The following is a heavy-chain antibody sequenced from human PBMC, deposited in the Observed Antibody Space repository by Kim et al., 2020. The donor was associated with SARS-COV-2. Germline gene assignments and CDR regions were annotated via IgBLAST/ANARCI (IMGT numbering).Heavy chain of an antibody. D-gene: IGHD2-2*01. Sequence: LKSRVTISVDTSKIQFSLKLSSVTAADTAVYYCARGKYCSSTSCSYYFDYWGQGTLVTVSS. J-gene: IGHJ4*02. CDR3: ARGKYCSSTSCSYYFDY. V-gene: IGHV4-59*09.